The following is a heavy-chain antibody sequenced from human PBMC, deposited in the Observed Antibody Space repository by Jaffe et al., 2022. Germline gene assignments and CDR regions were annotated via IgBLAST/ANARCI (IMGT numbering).Heavy chain of an antibody. V-gene: IGHV4-38-2*01. J-gene: IGHJ5*02. CDR2: IYHSGST. CDR1: GYSISSGYY. CDR3: AVYSSSWYPPNWFDP. D-gene: IGHD6-13*01. Sequence: QVQLQESGPGLVKPSETLSLTCAVSGYSISSGYYWGWIRQPPGKGLEWIGSIYHSGSTYYNPSLKSRVTISVDTSKNQFSLKLSSVTAADTAVYYCAVYSSSWYPPNWFDPWGQGTLVTVSS.